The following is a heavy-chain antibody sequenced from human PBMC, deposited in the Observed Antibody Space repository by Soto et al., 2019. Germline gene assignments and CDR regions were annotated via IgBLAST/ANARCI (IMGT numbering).Heavy chain of an antibody. V-gene: IGHV4-34*01. CDR3: ARGPSSSWGYGMDV. Sequence: SETLSLTCAIYGGSFSGYYWSWIRQPPGKGLEWIGGINHSGSTNYNPSLKSRVTISVDTSKNQFSLKLSSVTAADTAVYYCARGPSSSWGYGMDVWGQGTTVTVSS. D-gene: IGHD6-13*01. J-gene: IGHJ6*02. CDR2: INHSGST. CDR1: GGSFSGYY.